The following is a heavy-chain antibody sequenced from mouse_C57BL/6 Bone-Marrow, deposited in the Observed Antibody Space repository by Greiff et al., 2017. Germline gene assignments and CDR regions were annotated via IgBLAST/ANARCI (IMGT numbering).Heavy chain of an antibody. Sequence: VQLQQSGAELVKPGASVKVSCKASGYTFTDYCMHWVKQRPGQGLEWIGWIYPSDGGTNYNQKFKGKATLTADKSSSTAYMQLSSLTSEDSAVYYCARDCSGDVSFAYEGQGTVVTVS. CDR1: GYTFTDYC. CDR3: ARDCSGDVSFAY. J-gene: IGHJ3*01. V-gene: IGHV1-74*01. CDR2: IYPSDGGT. D-gene: IGHD3-2*02.